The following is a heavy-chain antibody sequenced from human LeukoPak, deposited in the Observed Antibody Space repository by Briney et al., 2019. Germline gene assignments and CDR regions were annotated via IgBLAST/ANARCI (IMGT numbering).Heavy chain of an antibody. V-gene: IGHV3-30*18. CDR3: AKPSSNYYDSSGYFDY. D-gene: IGHD3-22*01. Sequence: GGSPRLSCAASGFTFSSYGMHWVRQAPGKGLEWVAVISYDGSNKYYADSVKGRFTISRDNSKNTLYLQMNSLRAEDTAVYYCAKPSSNYYDSSGYFDYWGQGTLVTVSS. J-gene: IGHJ4*02. CDR1: GFTFSSYG. CDR2: ISYDGSNK.